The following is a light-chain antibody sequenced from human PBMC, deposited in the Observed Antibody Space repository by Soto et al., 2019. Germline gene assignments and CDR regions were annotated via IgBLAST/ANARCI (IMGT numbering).Light chain of an antibody. CDR3: QQYGSSPRFT. Sequence: EIVLTQSPGTLSLSPGERATLSCRASQSVRSDYLAWYQQKPGQAPRLLIYGASIRATDIPDRFSASGSGTDFTLTISRLEPEDFAVYYCQQYGSSPRFTFGPGTKVEIK. J-gene: IGKJ3*01. V-gene: IGKV3-20*01. CDR1: QSVRSDY. CDR2: GAS.